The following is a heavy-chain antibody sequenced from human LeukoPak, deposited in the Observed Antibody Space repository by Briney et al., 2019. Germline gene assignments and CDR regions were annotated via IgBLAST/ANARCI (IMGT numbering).Heavy chain of an antibody. D-gene: IGHD3-10*01. CDR1: GFTFSSYG. Sequence: GGSLGLSCAASGFTFSSYGMHWVRQAPGKGLEWVAVIWYDGSNKYYADSVKGRFTISRDNSKNTLYLQMNSLRSDDTAVYYCARGLHYLAAPWGQGTLVTVSS. CDR2: IWYDGSNK. CDR3: ARGLHYLAAP. J-gene: IGHJ5*02. V-gene: IGHV3-33*01.